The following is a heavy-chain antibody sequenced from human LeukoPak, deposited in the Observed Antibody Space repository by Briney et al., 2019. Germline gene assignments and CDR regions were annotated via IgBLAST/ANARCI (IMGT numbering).Heavy chain of an antibody. D-gene: IGHD6-19*01. CDR3: ARETRSGYSSSRYFQH. CDR1: GYTFTDYY. Sequence: ASVKVSCKASGYTFTDYYMHWVRQAPGQGLEWMGIINPSGGSTTYAQKFQGRVTMTRDTSTSTVYMELSSLRSEDTAVYYCARETRSGYSSSRYFQHWSQGTLVTVSS. V-gene: IGHV1-46*01. CDR2: INPSGGST. J-gene: IGHJ1*01.